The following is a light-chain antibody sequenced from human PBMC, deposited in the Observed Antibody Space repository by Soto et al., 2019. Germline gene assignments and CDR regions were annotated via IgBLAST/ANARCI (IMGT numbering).Light chain of an antibody. J-gene: IGKJ5*01. CDR3: QKANSFTIT. CDR2: EES. V-gene: IGKV1-39*01. CDR1: QTISVY. Sequence: DIQMTQSPSSLSASVGDKVIITCRASQTISVYVNWYKQKPGKAPKILIYEESSLQSGVPSRISGSGSGTDLNRTISRLKPEDVVTDYCQKANSFTITFGQGTRLEIK.